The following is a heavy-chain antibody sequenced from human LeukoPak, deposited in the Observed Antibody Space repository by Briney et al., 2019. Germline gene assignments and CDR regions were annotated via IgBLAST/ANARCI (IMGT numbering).Heavy chain of an antibody. D-gene: IGHD3-3*01. CDR3: AKGPFWSGYYLFDY. J-gene: IGHJ4*02. CDR1: GFTFSTYW. Sequence: PGGTLRLSCAASGFTFSTYWMTWVRQAPGVGLEWVATINQDGNAKYYVDSVKGRFAISRDNTKNTLYLQMNSLRAEDTAVYYCAKGPFWSGYYLFDYWGQGTLVTVSS. V-gene: IGHV3-7*03. CDR2: INQDGNAK.